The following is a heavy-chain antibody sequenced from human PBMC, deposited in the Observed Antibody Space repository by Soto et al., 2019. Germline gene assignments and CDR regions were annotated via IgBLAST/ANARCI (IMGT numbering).Heavy chain of an antibody. CDR3: VKVGDMDAYYRSDT. Sequence: SETLSLTCTVSGGSVNIGSFYWSWIRQPPGKGLEWIGHMYYTGSTNYNPSLKRRVTISSGTSKNQFSLKVNSLTAADTAVYYCVKVGDMDAYYRSDTWGQGTLVTVSS. D-gene: IGHD1-26*01. V-gene: IGHV4-61*01. J-gene: IGHJ5*02. CDR2: MYYTGST. CDR1: GGSVNIGSFY.